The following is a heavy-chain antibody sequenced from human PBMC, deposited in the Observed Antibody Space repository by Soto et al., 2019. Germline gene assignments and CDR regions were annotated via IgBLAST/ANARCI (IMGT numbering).Heavy chain of an antibody. CDR2: IYIEGTP. J-gene: IGHJ6*02. V-gene: IGHV3-53*01. CDR1: GFTVGSNY. Sequence: QAGGSLRLSCAASGFTVGSNYMSWVRQAPGQGLEWVSVIYIEGTPYYAGSVKGRLTISRENSNNTLYLHMNNLRAEDTAVYYCARSTYYDILTGSYYYYAMDVWGQGTTVTVSS. D-gene: IGHD3-9*01. CDR3: ARSTYYDILTGSYYYYAMDV.